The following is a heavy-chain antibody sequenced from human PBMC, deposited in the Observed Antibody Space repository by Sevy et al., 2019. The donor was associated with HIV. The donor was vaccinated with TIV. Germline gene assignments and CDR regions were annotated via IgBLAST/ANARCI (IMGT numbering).Heavy chain of an antibody. D-gene: IGHD3-3*01. CDR2: INHSGST. Sequence: SETLSLTCAVYGGSFSGYYWSWIRQPPGKGLEWIGEINHSGSTNYNPSLKSRVTISVGTSKNQFSLKLSSVTAADTAVYYCARGPRITIFGVVTAPRWFDPWGQGTLVTVSS. CDR3: ARGPRITIFGVVTAPRWFDP. CDR1: GGSFSGYY. V-gene: IGHV4-34*01. J-gene: IGHJ5*02.